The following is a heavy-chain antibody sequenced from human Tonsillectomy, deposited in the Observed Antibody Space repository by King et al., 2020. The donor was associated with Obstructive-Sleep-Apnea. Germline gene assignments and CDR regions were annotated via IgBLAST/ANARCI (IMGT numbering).Heavy chain of an antibody. CDR1: GFTVSSNY. CDR2: IYSGGTT. V-gene: IGHV3-66*01. CDR3: ARGHYDILTGYYSSP. J-gene: IGHJ5*02. D-gene: IGHD3-9*01. Sequence: VQLVESGGGLVQPGGSLRLYCVAAGFTVSSNYMSWVRQAPGNGLEWRSVIYSGGTTYCADSVTGRFTISRDNSKNTLFLQMNSLRVEDTAVYYCARGHYDILTGYYSSPWGQGTLVTVSS.